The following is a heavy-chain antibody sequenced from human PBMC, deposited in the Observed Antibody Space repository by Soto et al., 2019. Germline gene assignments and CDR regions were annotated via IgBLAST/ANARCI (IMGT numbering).Heavy chain of an antibody. D-gene: IGHD3-10*01. CDR2: VYVDDSDT. CDR3: ARVRILSGLFRSFDY. CDR1: EYRFTSYW. J-gene: IGHJ4*02. V-gene: IGHV5-51*01. Sequence: GESLKIPCGVLEYRFTSYWVAWVRQMPGKGLEWMGIVYVDDSDTKYSPSFEGQVTIPADKSLNSAYLQWTSLRASDTAMYYCARVRILSGLFRSFDYWGQGTQVTVSS.